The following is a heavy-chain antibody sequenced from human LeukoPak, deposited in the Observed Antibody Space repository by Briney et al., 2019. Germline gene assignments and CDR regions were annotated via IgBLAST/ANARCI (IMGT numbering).Heavy chain of an antibody. Sequence: GGSLRLSCAASGFTVSSNYMSWVRQAPGKGLEWVSIIYSGGSTFYADSVKGRFTISRDNSKNTLYLQMNSLRAEDTAVYYCARAPYYYGSGSYYHPLNYMDVWGKGTTVTVSS. CDR2: IYSGGST. J-gene: IGHJ6*03. D-gene: IGHD3-10*01. CDR3: ARAPYYYGSGSYYHPLNYMDV. CDR1: GFTVSSNY. V-gene: IGHV3-53*01.